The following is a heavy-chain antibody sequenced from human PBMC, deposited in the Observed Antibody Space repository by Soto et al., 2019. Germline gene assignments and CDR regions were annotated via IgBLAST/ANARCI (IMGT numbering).Heavy chain of an antibody. CDR1: GGSFSGYY. J-gene: IGHJ4*02. D-gene: IGHD1-26*01. CDR2: INHSGST. CDR3: ARWAHRWERRRAFEY. V-gene: IGHV4-34*01. Sequence: SETLSLTCAVYGGSFSGYYWSWIRQPPGKGLEWIGEINHSGSTNYNPSLKSRVTISVDTSKNQFSLKLSSVTAADTAVYYCARWAHRWERRRAFEYWGEGTLVTVSS.